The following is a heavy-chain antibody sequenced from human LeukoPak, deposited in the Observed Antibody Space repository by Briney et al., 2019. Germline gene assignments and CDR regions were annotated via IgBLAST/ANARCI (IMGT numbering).Heavy chain of an antibody. D-gene: IGHD6-13*01. CDR2: IYYSGST. Sequence: SETLSLTCTVSGGSISSYYWSWIRQPPGKGLEWIGYIYYSGSTNYNPSLKSRVTISVDTSKNQFSLKLSSVTAADTAVYYCARDTPLAAAGRLYYYGMDVWGQGTTVTVSS. CDR1: GGSISSYY. V-gene: IGHV4-59*01. J-gene: IGHJ6*02. CDR3: ARDTPLAAAGRLYYYGMDV.